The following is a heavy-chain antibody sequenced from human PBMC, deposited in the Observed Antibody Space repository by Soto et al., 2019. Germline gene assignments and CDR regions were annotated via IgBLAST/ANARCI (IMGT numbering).Heavy chain of an antibody. CDR2: ISSSGAST. Sequence: PGGSLRLSCAASGLTFSNYAMTWVRQAPGEGLEWVSGISSSGASTFYADSVQGRFTISRDNSKNTLYLEMDSLRVEDTAVYYCAKRFHEYSDFYYYMDVWGKGTTVTVSS. CDR3: AKRFHEYSDFYYYMDV. D-gene: IGHD2-15*01. CDR1: GLTFSNYA. J-gene: IGHJ6*03. V-gene: IGHV3-23*01.